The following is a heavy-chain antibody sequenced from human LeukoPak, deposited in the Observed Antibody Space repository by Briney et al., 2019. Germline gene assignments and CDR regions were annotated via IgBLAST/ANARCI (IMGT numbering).Heavy chain of an antibody. D-gene: IGHD1-26*01. CDR1: RFSVSSNY. Sequence: PGGSLRLSCEASRFSVSSNYLSWVRQAPGKGLEWVAVISYDGSNKYYADSVKGQFTISRDNSKNTLYLQMNSLRAEDTAVYYCARDEEGGLVGATSAFDIWGQGTMVTVSS. V-gene: IGHV3-30-3*01. CDR2: ISYDGSNK. J-gene: IGHJ3*02. CDR3: ARDEEGGLVGATSAFDI.